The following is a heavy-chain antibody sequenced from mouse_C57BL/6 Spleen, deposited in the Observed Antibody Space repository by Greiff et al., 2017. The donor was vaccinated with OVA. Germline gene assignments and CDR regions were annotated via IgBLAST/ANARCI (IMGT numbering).Heavy chain of an antibody. CDR2: INPGSGGT. Sequence: QVQLKQSGAELVRPGTSVKVSCKASGYAFTNYLIEWVKQRPGQGLEWIGVINPGSGGTNYNEKFKGKATLTADKSSSTAYMQLSSLTSEDSAVYFCARSYDYDEVAMVYWGQGTSVTVSS. CDR3: ARSYDYDEVAMVY. D-gene: IGHD2-4*01. CDR1: GYAFTNYL. J-gene: IGHJ4*01. V-gene: IGHV1-54*01.